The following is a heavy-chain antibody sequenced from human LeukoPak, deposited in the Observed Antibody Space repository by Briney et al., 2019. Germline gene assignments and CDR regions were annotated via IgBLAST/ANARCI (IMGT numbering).Heavy chain of an antibody. J-gene: IGHJ4*02. CDR1: GFTFSSYG. CDR2: ISYDGSNK. V-gene: IGHV3-30*18. Sequence: GRSLRLSCAASGFTFSSYGMHWVRQAPGKGLEWVAVISYDGSNKYYADSVKGRFTISRDNSKNTLYLQMNSLRAEDTAVYYCAKGYNYYDSSGYYDWGQGTLVTVSS. CDR3: AKGYNYYDSSGYYD. D-gene: IGHD3-22*01.